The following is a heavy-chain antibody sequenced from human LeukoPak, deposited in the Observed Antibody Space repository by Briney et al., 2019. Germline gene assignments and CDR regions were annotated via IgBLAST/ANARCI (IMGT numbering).Heavy chain of an antibody. CDR3: AMDSKTYDHLPHVLYL. J-gene: IGHJ3*01. CDR1: GGSVNTYAFL. Sequence: PSETLSLTCTASGGSVNTYAFLWNWLRQSAGKGLEWIGRIYSSGTTEYNPSLHSRVTMSLATSQNHFSLNLRSATASDTAVYYCAMDSKTYDHLPHVLYLWGQGTMVTVSS. CDR2: IYSSGTT. D-gene: IGHD3-22*01. V-gene: IGHV4-4*07.